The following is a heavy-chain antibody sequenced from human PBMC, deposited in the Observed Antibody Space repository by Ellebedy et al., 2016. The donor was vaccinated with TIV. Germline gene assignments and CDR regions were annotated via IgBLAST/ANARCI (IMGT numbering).Heavy chain of an antibody. CDR3: ARDIVRMPAPRYYYGMDV. CDR1: GGTFSGHG. CDR2: SFPFFGPA. J-gene: IGHJ6*02. Sequence: AASVKVSCKASGGTFSGHGVTWLRQPPGQGLEWMGGSFPFFGPADYAQRFQGRLTLSAYEATSTAYMELSGLTSEDTAVYFCARDIVRMPAPRYYYGMDVWGQGTTVYVSS. V-gene: IGHV1-69*13. D-gene: IGHD2-8*01.